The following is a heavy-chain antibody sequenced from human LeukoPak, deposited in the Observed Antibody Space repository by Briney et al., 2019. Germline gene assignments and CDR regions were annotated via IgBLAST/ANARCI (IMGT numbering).Heavy chain of an antibody. CDR1: GFTFSSYW. V-gene: IGHV3-74*01. D-gene: IGHD2-15*01. J-gene: IGHJ5*02. CDR2: IHSDGSST. CDR3: ARVATTHCSGGNCYSLGDWFDP. Sequence: SGGSLRLSCAASGFTFSSYWMHWVRQAPGKGLVWVSRIHSDGSSTSYADSVKGRFTISRDNAKNTLYLQMNSLRAEDTAVYYCARVATTHCSGGNCYSLGDWFDPWGQGTLVTVSS.